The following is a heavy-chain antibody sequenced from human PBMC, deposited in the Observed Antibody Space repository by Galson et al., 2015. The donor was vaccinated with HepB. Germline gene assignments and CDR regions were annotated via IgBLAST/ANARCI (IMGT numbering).Heavy chain of an antibody. CDR2: ISTYNGNT. J-gene: IGHJ4*02. Sequence: SVKVSCKASGYTFTNYGISWVRQAPGQGLEWMGWISTYNGNTNYAQNLQGRVTMTTDTSTSTAYMELRSLRSDDTAVYYCARDLLPDYGGQERALYWGQGTLVTVSS. V-gene: IGHV1-18*01. CDR3: ARDLLPDYGGQERALY. CDR1: GYTFTNYG. D-gene: IGHD4-23*01.